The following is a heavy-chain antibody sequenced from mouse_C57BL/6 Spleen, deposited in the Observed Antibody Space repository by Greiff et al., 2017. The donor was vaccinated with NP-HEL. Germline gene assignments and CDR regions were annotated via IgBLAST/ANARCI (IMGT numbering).Heavy chain of an antibody. Sequence: VQLQQSGAELVKPGASVKVSCKASGYTFTSYWMHWVKQRPGQGLEWIGRIHPSDSDTNYNQKFKGKATLTVDKSSSTAYMQLSSLTSEDSAVYYCALSIYYDYDGFAYWGQGTLVTVSA. J-gene: IGHJ3*01. CDR2: IHPSDSDT. V-gene: IGHV1-74*01. D-gene: IGHD2-4*01. CDR1: GYTFTSYW. CDR3: ALSIYYDYDGFAY.